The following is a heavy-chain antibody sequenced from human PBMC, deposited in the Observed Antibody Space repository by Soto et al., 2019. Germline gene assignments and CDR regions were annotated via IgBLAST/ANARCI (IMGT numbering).Heavy chain of an antibody. V-gene: IGHV3-23*01. CDR2: SSATGAGT. J-gene: IGHJ4*02. CDR3: AKDRRAGGNYGFYSDF. Sequence: EVQLLESGGGLVQPGGSLRLSCAASGFTFSSYGMTWVRQAPGKGLEWVSFSSATGAGTYYADSVKGRFTISRDNSKNTLYLQRTGLSADDTAVYYCAKDRRAGGNYGFYSDFWGQGALVIVSS. D-gene: IGHD1-7*01. CDR1: GFTFSSYG.